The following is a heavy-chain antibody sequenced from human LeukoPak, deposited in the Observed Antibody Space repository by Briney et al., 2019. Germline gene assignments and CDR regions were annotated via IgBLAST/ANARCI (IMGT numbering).Heavy chain of an antibody. V-gene: IGHV4-59*08. CDR3: ARVDYYYDSSGYANFDY. J-gene: IGHJ4*02. CDR2: VYYSGST. Sequence: SETLSLTCTVSGGSISSHYWSWIRQPPGKGLEWIGYVYYSGSTKYTPSLKSRVTISVDRSKNQFSLKVNSVTAADTAVYYCARVDYYYDSSGYANFDYWGQGTLVTVSS. CDR1: GGSISSHY. D-gene: IGHD3-22*01.